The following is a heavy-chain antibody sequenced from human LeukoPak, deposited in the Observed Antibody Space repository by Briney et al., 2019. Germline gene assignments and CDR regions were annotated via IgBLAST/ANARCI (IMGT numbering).Heavy chain of an antibody. CDR3: AKAQPKYSSGWYGWFDP. Sequence: GGTLRLSCAASGFTFSSYGMSWVRQAPGKGLEWVSAISGSGGSTYYADSVKGRFTISRDNSKNTLYLQMNSLRAEDTAVYYCAKAQPKYSSGWYGWFDPWGQGTLVTVSS. J-gene: IGHJ5*02. CDR2: ISGSGGST. D-gene: IGHD6-19*01. CDR1: GFTFSSYG. V-gene: IGHV3-23*01.